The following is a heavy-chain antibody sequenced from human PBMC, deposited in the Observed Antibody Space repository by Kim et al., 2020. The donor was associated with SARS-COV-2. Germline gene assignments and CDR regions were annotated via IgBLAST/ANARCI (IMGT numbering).Heavy chain of an antibody. Sequence: SETLSLTCAVYGGSFSGYYWSWIRQPPGKGLEWIGEINHSGSTNYNPSLKSRVTISVDTSKNQFSLKLSSVTAADTAVYYCARGRITMVRVVGFDPWGQGTLVTVSS. D-gene: IGHD3-10*01. CDR2: INHSGST. CDR1: GGSFSGYY. V-gene: IGHV4-34*01. J-gene: IGHJ5*02. CDR3: ARGRITMVRVVGFDP.